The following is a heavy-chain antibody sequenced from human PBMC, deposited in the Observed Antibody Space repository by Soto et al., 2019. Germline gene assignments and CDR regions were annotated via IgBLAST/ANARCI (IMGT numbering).Heavy chain of an antibody. V-gene: IGHV4-31*03. D-gene: IGHD5-12*01. CDR1: GGSISSGGYY. CDR3: ARDRIDGYNLDY. CDR2: IYYSGST. J-gene: IGHJ4*02. Sequence: TRSRTCTVSGGSISSGGYYGSWIRQHPGKGLEWIGYIYYSGSTYYNPSLKSRVTISVDTSKNQFSLKLSSVTAADTAVYYCARDRIDGYNLDYWGQGTLVIVSS.